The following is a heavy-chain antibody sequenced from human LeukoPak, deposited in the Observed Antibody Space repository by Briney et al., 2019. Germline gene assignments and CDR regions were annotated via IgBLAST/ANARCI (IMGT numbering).Heavy chain of an antibody. CDR2: INPNSGYT. D-gene: IGHD3-3*01. V-gene: IGHV1-8*02. CDR1: GGTFSSYT. J-gene: IGHJ5*02. CDR3: ARVGQNKSFWSGYSPMLTEWFDP. Sequence: ASVKVSCKASGGTFSSYTINWVRQATGQGLEWMGWINPNSGYTGYAQKFQGRVTMTRNTSISTAYMEPSSLRSEDTAVYYCARVGQNKSFWSGYSPMLTEWFDPWGQGTLVTVSS.